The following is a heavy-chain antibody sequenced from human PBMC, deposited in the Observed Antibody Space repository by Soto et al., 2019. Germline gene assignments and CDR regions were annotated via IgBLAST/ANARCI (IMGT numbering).Heavy chain of an antibody. CDR1: GYSFSSYW. J-gene: IGHJ4*02. D-gene: IGHD3-3*01. CDR3: ARFPRVFGVVIGYYFDY. V-gene: IGHV5-51*01. CDR2: VYPGDSDT. Sequence: HGESLKISCQGSGYSFSSYWIGWVRQMPGKGLEWMGIVYPGDSDTRYSPSFEGQVTFSADKSISAAYLQWSSLKASDTAIYYCARFPRVFGVVIGYYFDYWGQGTQVTVSS.